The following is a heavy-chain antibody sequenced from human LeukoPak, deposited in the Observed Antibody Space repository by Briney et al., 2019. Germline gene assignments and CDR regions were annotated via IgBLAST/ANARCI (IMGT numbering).Heavy chain of an antibody. V-gene: IGHV1-18*01. J-gene: IGHJ3*02. CDR1: GYTFTSYG. CDR3: ARDWRLGATTSPDAFDI. CDR2: ISAYNGNK. D-gene: IGHD1-26*01. Sequence: GASVKVSCKASGYTFTSYGICWVRQAPGQGLEWMGWISAYNGNKNYAQKLQGRATMTTATSTRTAYMELRSLKSDDTAVYYCARDWRLGATTSPDAFDIWGQGTMVTVSS.